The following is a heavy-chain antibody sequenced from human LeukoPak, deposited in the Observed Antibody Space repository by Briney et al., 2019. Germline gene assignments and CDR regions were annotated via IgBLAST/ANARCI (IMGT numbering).Heavy chain of an antibody. CDR3: ARDSYGMDV. CDR1: GFTFSSYA. CDR2: ISYDGSNK. V-gene: IGHV3-30*04. Sequence: PGRSLRLSCAASGFTFSSYAMHWVRQAPGKGLEWVAVISYDGSNKYYADSVKGRFTISRDNSKNKLYLQMDSLRAEDTAIYYCARDSYGMDVWGLGTTVTVSS. J-gene: IGHJ6*02.